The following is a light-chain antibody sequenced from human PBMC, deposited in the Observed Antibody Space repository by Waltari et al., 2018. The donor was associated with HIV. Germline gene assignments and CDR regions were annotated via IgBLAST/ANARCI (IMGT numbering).Light chain of an antibody. CDR2: QDR. J-gene: IGLJ2*01. CDR3: QAWDSNTVI. V-gene: IGLV3-1*01. CDR1: TLGNNY. Sequence: SYDLTQPPSVSVSPGQTANITCSGDTLGNNYVSWYQQKPGQSPILVIFQDRKRHLGIPERFSGSTSGNTATLTISGTQAVDEADYFCQAWDSNTVIFGGGTKLTVL.